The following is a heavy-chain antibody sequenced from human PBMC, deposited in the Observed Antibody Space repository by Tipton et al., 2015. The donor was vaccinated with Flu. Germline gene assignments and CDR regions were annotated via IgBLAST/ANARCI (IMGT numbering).Heavy chain of an antibody. V-gene: IGHV4-4*07. J-gene: IGHJ3*02. CDR2: IYTSGST. Sequence: TLSLTCTVSGGSISSYYWSWIRQPAGKGLEWIGRIYTSGSTNYNPSLKSRVTMSVDTSKNQFSLKLSSVTAADTAVYYCAGSLTYYYDSTAVDAFDIWGQGTMVTVSS. CDR1: GGSISSYY. CDR3: AGSLTYYYDSTAVDAFDI. D-gene: IGHD3-22*01.